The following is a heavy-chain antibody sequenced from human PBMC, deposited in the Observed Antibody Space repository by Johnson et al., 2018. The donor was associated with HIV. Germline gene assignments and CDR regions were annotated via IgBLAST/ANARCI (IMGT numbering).Heavy chain of an antibody. J-gene: IGHJ3*02. CDR3: ARGGLGDYVVAFDI. CDR2: ISSYGQRT. CDR1: GFTFSDYA. V-gene: IGHV3-64*01. D-gene: IGHD4-17*01. Sequence: EKLVESGGGLVQPGGSLRLSCAASGFTFSDYAMHWVRQVPGRGLEYVSVISSYGQRTYYAKSVKGRFTISRDNSKNTLYLQMNSLRAEDTAVYYCARGGLGDYVVAFDIWGQGTMVTVSS.